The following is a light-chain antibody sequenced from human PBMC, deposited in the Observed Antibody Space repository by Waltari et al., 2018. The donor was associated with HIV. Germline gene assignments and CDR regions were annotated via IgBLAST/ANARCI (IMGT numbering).Light chain of an antibody. CDR3: CSYTGTGIV. Sequence: QSALTQPASVSGSPGQSITISCTGTSSDVGAYNLVSWYQQHPGTAPKLMSFEVTKRPSGVSDRFSGSRSGNTASLTISGLQAEDEGDYHCCSYTGTGIVFGGGTKLTVL. V-gene: IGLV2-23*02. J-gene: IGLJ2*01. CDR2: EVT. CDR1: SSDVGAYNL.